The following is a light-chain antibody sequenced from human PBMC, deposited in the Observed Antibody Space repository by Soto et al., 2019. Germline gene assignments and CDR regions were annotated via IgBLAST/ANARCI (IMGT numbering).Light chain of an antibody. Sequence: IVMTQSPATLSVSPWETASLSCRASQAINSNLAWYQQRPGQAPRLLIYGASTRATGIPARFSGSGSGTEFTLTISSLQSEDFAVYYCQQYNNWPPYSFGQGTKVDIK. CDR3: QQYNNWPPYS. J-gene: IGKJ2*03. CDR2: GAS. CDR1: QAINSN. V-gene: IGKV3-15*01.